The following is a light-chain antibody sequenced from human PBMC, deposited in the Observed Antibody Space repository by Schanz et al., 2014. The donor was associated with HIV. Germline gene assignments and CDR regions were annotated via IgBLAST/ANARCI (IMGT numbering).Light chain of an antibody. CDR1: HSISSNS. Sequence: EIVLTQSPGTLSLSPGERAALSCRASHSISSNSVAWYQQKPGQAPRLVIYATSTRAAGIPDRFSGSESGTDFTLTISRVEPEDFAVYFCQYFGNSGGTFGGGTKVEIK. CDR2: ATS. V-gene: IGKV3-20*01. J-gene: IGKJ4*01. CDR3: QYFGNSGGT.